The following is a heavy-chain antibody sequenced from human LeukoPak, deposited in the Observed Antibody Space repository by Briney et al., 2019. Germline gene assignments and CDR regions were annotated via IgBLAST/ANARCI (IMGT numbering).Heavy chain of an antibody. CDR3: ARDFVPYYDFWSGYRLFDC. D-gene: IGHD3-3*01. CDR2: ISAYNGNT. J-gene: IGHJ4*02. CDR1: GYTLTSYG. V-gene: IGHV1-18*01. Sequence: GASVKVSCKASGYTLTSYGISWVRQAPGQGLEWMGWISAYNGNTNYAQKLQGRVTMTTDTSTSTAYMELRSLRSDDTAVYYCARDFVPYYDFWSGYRLFDCWGQGTLVTVSS.